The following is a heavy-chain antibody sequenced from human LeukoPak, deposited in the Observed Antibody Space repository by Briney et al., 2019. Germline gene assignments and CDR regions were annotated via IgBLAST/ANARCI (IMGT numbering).Heavy chain of an antibody. D-gene: IGHD3-22*01. J-gene: IGHJ4*02. CDR2: ISGSGGST. Sequence: GGSLRLSCAASGFTFSTYAMSWVRQAPGKGLEWVSAISGSGGSTYYADSVKGRFTISRDNSKNTLYLQMNSLRAEDTAVYYCARHSSGYYHYDYWGPGTPVTVAS. CDR1: GFTFSTYA. V-gene: IGHV3-23*01. CDR3: ARHSSGYYHYDY.